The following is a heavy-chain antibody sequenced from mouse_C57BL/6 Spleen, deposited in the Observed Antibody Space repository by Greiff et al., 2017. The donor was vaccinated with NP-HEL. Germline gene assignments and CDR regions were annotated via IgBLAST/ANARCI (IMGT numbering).Heavy chain of an antibody. CDR1: GFTFSDYG. J-gene: IGHJ3*01. CDR2: ISNLAYSI. Sequence: EVKLVESGGGLVQPGGSLKLSCAASGFTFSDYGMAWVRQAPRKGPEWVAFISNLAYSIYYADTVTGRFTISRENAKNTLYLEMSSLRSEDTAMYYWARKEGDSSGAWFAYWGQGTLVTVSA. V-gene: IGHV5-15*01. D-gene: IGHD3-2*02. CDR3: ARKEGDSSGAWFAY.